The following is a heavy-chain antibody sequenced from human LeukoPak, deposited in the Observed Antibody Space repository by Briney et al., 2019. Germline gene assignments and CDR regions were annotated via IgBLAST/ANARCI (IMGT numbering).Heavy chain of an antibody. V-gene: IGHV3-21*06. CDR2: ISSSGSYI. J-gene: IGHJ4*02. CDR1: GFTFSSYS. D-gene: IGHD3-9*01. CDR3: ARGALYDDILTGIDY. Sequence: TGGSLRLSCVASGFTFSSYSMNWVRQAPGKGLGWVSSISSSGSYIYYADSVKGRFTISRDNAKNSMYLQMNSLRAEDTAVYYCARGALYDDILTGIDYWGQGTLVTVSP.